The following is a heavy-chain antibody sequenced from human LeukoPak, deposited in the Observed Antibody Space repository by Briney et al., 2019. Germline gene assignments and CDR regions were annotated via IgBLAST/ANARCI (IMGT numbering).Heavy chain of an antibody. J-gene: IGHJ2*01. CDR3: ARAPQNDYGDYDWYFDL. CDR1: GYTFTGYY. D-gene: IGHD4-17*01. Sequence: ASVKVSCKASGYTFTGYYMHWVRQAPGQGLEWMGWISAYNGNTNYAQKLQGRVTMTRDTSISTAYMELSRLRSDDTAVYYCARAPQNDYGDYDWYFDLWARGTLVTVSS. V-gene: IGHV1-2*02. CDR2: ISAYNGNT.